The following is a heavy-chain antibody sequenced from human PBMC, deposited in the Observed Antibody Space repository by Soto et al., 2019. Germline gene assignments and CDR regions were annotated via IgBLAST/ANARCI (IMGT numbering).Heavy chain of an antibody. Sequence: EVQLVASGGGLVQPGGSLKLSCAASGFTFSGSAMHWVRQASGKGLEWVGRIRSKANSYATAYAASVKGRFTISSDDSKNTAYLQMNSLKPEDTAVYYGTAGNWFDPWGQGSLVTVSA. V-gene: IGHV3-73*01. J-gene: IGHJ5*02. CDR1: GFTFSGSA. CDR2: IRSKANSYAT. CDR3: TAGNWFDP.